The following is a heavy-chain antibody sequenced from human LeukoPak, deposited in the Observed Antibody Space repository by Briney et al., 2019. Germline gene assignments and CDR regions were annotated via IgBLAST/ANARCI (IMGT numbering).Heavy chain of an antibody. CDR1: GGTFSSYA. Sequence: SVKVSCKASGGTFSSYAISWVRQAPGQGLEWMGRIIPIFGTANYAQMFQGRVTITTDESTSTAYMELSSLRSEDTAVYYCARDKDDVDTAMGWYNWFDPWGQGTLVTVSS. V-gene: IGHV1-69*05. CDR3: ARDKDDVDTAMGWYNWFDP. CDR2: IIPIFGTA. J-gene: IGHJ5*02. D-gene: IGHD5-18*01.